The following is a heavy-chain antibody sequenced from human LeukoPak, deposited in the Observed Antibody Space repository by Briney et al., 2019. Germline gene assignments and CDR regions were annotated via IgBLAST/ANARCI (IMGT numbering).Heavy chain of an antibody. D-gene: IGHD3-10*01. CDR3: ARGFGAGNYYYGWFDP. CDR2: IHDSGST. Sequence: SETLSLTCTVSGASISSGDYHWNWIRQPPGKGLEWIGFIHDSGSTYYNPSLKSRVSISRDMSKNQLSLMLSSVTTADTAVYYCARGFGAGNYYYGWFDPWGQGTLVSVSS. V-gene: IGHV4-30-4*01. J-gene: IGHJ5*02. CDR1: GASISSGDYH.